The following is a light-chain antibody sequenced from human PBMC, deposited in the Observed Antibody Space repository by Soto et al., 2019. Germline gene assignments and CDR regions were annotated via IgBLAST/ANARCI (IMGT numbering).Light chain of an antibody. CDR1: SSDIGGYNY. CDR3: NSYTSSSTLYV. V-gene: IGLV2-14*01. J-gene: IGLJ1*01. Sequence: QSAPTQPASVSGSPGQSITISCTGTSSDIGGYNYVSWYQQHPGKAPKLMLYEVSNRPSGVSNRFSGFKSGNTASLTITGLQAEDEADYYCNSYTSSSTLYVFGTGTKLTVL. CDR2: EVS.